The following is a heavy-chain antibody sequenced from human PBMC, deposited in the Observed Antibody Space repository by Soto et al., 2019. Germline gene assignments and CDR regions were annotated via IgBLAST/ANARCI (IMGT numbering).Heavy chain of an antibody. D-gene: IGHD6-6*01. Sequence: QVQLQQWGAGLLKPSETLSLTCAVYGGSFSGYYWSWIRQPPGKGLEWIGEINHSGSTNYNPSLKSRVTISVDTSKNQFSLKLSSVTAADTAVYYCARGKGYSSSPRIFDYWGQGTLVTVSS. J-gene: IGHJ4*02. V-gene: IGHV4-34*01. CDR3: ARGKGYSSSPRIFDY. CDR1: GGSFSGYY. CDR2: INHSGST.